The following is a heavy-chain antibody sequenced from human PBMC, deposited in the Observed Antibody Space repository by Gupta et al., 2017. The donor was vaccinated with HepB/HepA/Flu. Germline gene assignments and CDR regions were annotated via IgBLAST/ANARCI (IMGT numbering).Heavy chain of an antibody. V-gene: IGHV3-48*03. CDR3: ARGMSIAAADHDAFDI. J-gene: IGHJ3*02. Sequence: EVQLVESGGGLVQPGGSLRLSCAASGFTFSSYEMNWVRQAPGKGLEWVSYISSSGSTIYYADSVKGRFTISRDNAKNSLYLQMNSLRAEDTAVYYCARGMSIAAADHDAFDIWGQGTMVTVSS. CDR2: ISSSGSTI. CDR1: GFTFSSYE. D-gene: IGHD6-13*01.